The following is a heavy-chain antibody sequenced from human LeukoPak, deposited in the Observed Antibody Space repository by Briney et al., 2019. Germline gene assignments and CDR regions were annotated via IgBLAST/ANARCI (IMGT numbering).Heavy chain of an antibody. CDR2: MYHSRST. CDR1: GYTFSRGYY. D-gene: IGHD5-18*01. CDR3: ARVETRGAFDI. J-gene: IGHJ3*02. V-gene: IGHV4-38-2*01. Sequence: SETLSLTCAVSGYTFSRGYYWGLIRPPPGKGVELIASMYHSRSTYYNQSLKSRVTISVDTSKNHFSLKSSSVTAADTAVYYCARVETRGAFDIWGQARKVSVPS.